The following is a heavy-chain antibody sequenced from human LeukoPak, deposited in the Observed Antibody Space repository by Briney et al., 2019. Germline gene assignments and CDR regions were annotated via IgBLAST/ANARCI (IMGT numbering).Heavy chain of an antibody. Sequence: PGGSLRLSCTASGFTFSSDRMPWVRQVPGKGLVWVSRIDSDGTGAVYADAVEGRFTISRDNARNTLYLQMNSLRAEDSAVYYCVRGGFNGNWGQGILVTVSS. CDR2: IDSDGTGA. CDR3: VRGGFNGN. CDR1: GFTFSSDR. J-gene: IGHJ4*02. V-gene: IGHV3-74*03. D-gene: IGHD1-26*01.